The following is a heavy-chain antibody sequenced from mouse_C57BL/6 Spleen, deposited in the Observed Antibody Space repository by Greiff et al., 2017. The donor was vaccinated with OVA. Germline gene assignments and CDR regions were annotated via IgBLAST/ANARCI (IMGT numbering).Heavy chain of an antibody. J-gene: IGHJ4*01. CDR3: ARNSYDGYFYAMDY. V-gene: IGHV2-2*01. Sequence: QVQLQQSGPGLVQPSQSLSITCTVSGFSLTSYGVHWVRQSPGKGLEWLGVIWSGGSTDYNAAFISRLSISKDNSKSQVFFKMNSLQADDTAIYYCARNSYDGYFYAMDYWGQGTSVTVSS. D-gene: IGHD2-3*01. CDR1: GFSLTSYG. CDR2: IWSGGST.